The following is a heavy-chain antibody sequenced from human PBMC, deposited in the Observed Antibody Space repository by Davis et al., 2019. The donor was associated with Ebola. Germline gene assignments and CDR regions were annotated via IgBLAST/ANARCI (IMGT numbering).Heavy chain of an antibody. CDR2: ISSSGSTI. V-gene: IGHV3-48*04. CDR1: GFTFSSYS. Sequence: PGGSLRLSCAASGFTFSSYSMNWVRQAPGKGLEWVSSISSSGSTIYYADSVKGRFTISRDNAKNSLYLQMNSLRAEDTAVYYCARVGIYSSSPFDYWGQGTLVTVSS. J-gene: IGHJ4*02. CDR3: ARVGIYSSSPFDY. D-gene: IGHD6-6*01.